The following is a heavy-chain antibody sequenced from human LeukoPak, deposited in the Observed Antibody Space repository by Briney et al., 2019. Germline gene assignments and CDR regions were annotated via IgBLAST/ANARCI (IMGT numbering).Heavy chain of an antibody. J-gene: IGHJ4*02. Sequence: SETLSLTCAVYGGSFNGYYWSWIRQPPGKGLEWIGEINHSGSTNYNPSLKGRVTISVDASKNQFSLKLSSVTAADTAVYYCARVSDTHYFDYWGQGTLVTVSS. V-gene: IGHV4-34*01. CDR1: GGSFNGYY. CDR3: ARVSDTHYFDY. CDR2: INHSGST.